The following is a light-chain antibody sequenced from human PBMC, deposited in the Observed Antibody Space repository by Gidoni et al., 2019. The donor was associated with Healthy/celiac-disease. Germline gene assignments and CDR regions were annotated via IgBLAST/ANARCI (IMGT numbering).Light chain of an antibody. CDR1: SSDVGGYNY. V-gene: IGLV2-14*01. CDR3: SSYTSSSTVV. J-gene: IGLJ2*01. CDR2: EVS. Sequence: QSALTQPASVSGSPGQSITISCTGTSSDVGGYNYVAWYQKHPGKAPKLMIYEVSNRPSGVSNRFSGSKSGKTASMTTSGLQAEDEADYYCSSYTSSSTVVFGGGTKLTVL.